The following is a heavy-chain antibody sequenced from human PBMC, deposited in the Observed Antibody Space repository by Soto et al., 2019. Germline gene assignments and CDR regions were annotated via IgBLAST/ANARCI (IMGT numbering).Heavy chain of an antibody. D-gene: IGHD3-10*01. CDR1: SGSISTSNW. CDR2: IYRSGST. Sequence: QVQLQESGPGLVKPSGTLSLTCAVSSGSISTSNWWSWVRQPPGKGLEWIGKIYRSGSTNYNPSLKSRVTISVDKSKNQFSLKLSSVTAADTAVYYCARGNRDYYYYMDVWGKGTTVTVSS. V-gene: IGHV4-4*02. CDR3: ARGNRDYYYYMDV. J-gene: IGHJ6*03.